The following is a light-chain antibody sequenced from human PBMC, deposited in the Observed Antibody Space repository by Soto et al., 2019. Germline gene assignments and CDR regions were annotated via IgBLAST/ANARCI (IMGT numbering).Light chain of an antibody. CDR3: QSYNSAPYT. V-gene: IGKV1-27*01. CDR1: QNIDHY. CDR2: GTS. J-gene: IGKJ2*01. Sequence: DVQMTQSPSSLSASVGDRVTITCRASQNIDHYLAWYQQRPGQVPKVLIHGTSTLQSGVPSRFSGSGSGTYFTLTISSLRPEDFATYYCQSYNSAPYTFGQGTKLEI.